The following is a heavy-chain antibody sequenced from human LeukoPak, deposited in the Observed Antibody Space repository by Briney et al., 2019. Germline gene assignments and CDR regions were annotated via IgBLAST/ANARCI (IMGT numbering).Heavy chain of an antibody. V-gene: IGHV4-59*01. CDR2: IHYSGST. J-gene: IGHJ4*02. D-gene: IGHD3-22*01. Sequence: GSLRLSCSASGFTFSDYNMNWVRQAPGKGLEWIGYIHYSGSTNYNPSLKSRVTISVDTSKNQFSLKLSSVTAADTAVYYCARDSGGHYDSTGFDFWGQGTLVTVSS. CDR1: GFTFSDYN. CDR3: ARDSGGHYDSTGFDF.